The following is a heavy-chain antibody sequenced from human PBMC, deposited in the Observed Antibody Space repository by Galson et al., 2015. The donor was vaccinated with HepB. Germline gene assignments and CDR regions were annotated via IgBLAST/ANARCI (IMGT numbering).Heavy chain of an antibody. CDR2: ISPHNGNR. V-gene: IGHV1-18*01. Sequence: SVKVSCKASGYTFSNYGISWVRQAPGQRLEWMAWISPHNGNRNYAQNLQGRVTMTTDTSTSTAYIELRSLRSDDTAVYFCARENDYADYVDYWGQGTQVTVSS. J-gene: IGHJ4*02. CDR1: GYTFSNYG. CDR3: ARENDYADYVDY. D-gene: IGHD4-17*01.